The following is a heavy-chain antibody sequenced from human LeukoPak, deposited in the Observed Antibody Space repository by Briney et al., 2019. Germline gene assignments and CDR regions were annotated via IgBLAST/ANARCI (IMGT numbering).Heavy chain of an antibody. D-gene: IGHD1-1*01. J-gene: IGHJ6*03. CDR1: GFTFSSYS. V-gene: IGHV3-21*01. Sequence: GGSLRLSCAASGFTFSSYSMNWVRQAPGKGLEWVSSISSSSSYIYYADSVKGRFTISRDNAKNSLYLQMNSLRAEDTAVYYCARALTTGTTLLLDYYYYYMDVWGKGTTVTVSS. CDR2: ISSSSSYI. CDR3: ARALTTGTTLLLDYYYYYMDV.